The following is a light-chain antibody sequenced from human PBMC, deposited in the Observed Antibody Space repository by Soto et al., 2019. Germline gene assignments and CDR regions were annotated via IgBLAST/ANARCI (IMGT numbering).Light chain of an antibody. CDR2: EVT. Sequence: QSALTQPASVSGSLGQSITISCTGTSSDVGGYNYVSWYQQHPGKDPQVVIFEVTYRPSGVSSRFSGSKSGNTASLTVSGLQAEDEGDYYCSSYTSTSTVVFGGGTKLTVL. V-gene: IGLV2-14*01. CDR1: SSDVGGYNY. J-gene: IGLJ2*01. CDR3: SSYTSTSTVV.